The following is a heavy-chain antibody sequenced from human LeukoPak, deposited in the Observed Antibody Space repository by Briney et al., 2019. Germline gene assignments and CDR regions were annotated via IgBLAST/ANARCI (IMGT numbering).Heavy chain of an antibody. CDR2: VYYSGST. D-gene: IGHD1-26*01. J-gene: IGHJ4*02. V-gene: IGHV4-59*08. CDR1: GDSIGNYY. Sequence: SETLSLTCTVFGDSIGNYYWSWIRQPPGKGLEWIGYVYYSGSTNYNPSLKSRVTISVDTSKNQFSLKLSSVTAADTAVYLCARPAYGGSFFDYWGKGTLVTVPS. CDR3: ARPAYGGSFFDY.